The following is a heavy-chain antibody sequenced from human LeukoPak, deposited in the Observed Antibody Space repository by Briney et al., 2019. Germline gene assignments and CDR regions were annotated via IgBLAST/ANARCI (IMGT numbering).Heavy chain of an antibody. CDR1: GFTFSSYS. CDR3: ARLRRIAAAGFDY. V-gene: IGHV3-21*01. D-gene: IGHD6-13*01. Sequence: GGSLRLSCAASGFTFSSYSMNWVRQAPGKGLEWVSSISSNSSYIYYADSVKGRFTISRDNAKNSLYLQMNSLRAEDTAVYYCARLRRIAAAGFDYWGQGTLVTVSS. J-gene: IGHJ4*02. CDR2: ISSNSSYI.